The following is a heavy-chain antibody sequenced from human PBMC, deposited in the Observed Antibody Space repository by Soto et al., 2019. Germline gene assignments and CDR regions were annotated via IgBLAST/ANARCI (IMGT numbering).Heavy chain of an antibody. CDR2: IYYSGTT. CDR3: ARAHYGDYGYGMDV. CDR1: GGSISSYY. V-gene: IGHV4-59*12. D-gene: IGHD4-17*01. J-gene: IGHJ6*02. Sequence: SETLSLTCTVSGGSISSYYWSWIRQPPGKGLEWIGYIYYSGTTNYNPSLKSRVTISVDRSKNQFSLKLSSVTAADTAVYYCARAHYGDYGYGMDVWGQGTTVTVSS.